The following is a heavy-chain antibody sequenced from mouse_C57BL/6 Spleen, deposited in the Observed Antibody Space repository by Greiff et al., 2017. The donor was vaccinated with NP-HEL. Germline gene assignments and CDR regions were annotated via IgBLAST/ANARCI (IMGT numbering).Heavy chain of an antibody. Sequence: QVQLQQPGTELVKPGASAQLSCKASGYTFTSYWMHWVKQRPGQGLEWIGNINPSHGGTNYNEKFTSKATLTVDKSSSTAYMQLSSLTSEDSAVDSCARFIQLRLFFDYWSQGATLTVSS. D-gene: IGHD3-2*02. J-gene: IGHJ2*01. CDR2: INPSHGGT. CDR1: GYTFTSYW. V-gene: IGHV1-53*01. CDR3: ARFIQLRLFFDY.